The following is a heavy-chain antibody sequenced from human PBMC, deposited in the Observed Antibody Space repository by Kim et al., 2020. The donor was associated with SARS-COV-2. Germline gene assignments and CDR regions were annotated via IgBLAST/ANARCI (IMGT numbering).Heavy chain of an antibody. Sequence: SETLSLTCAVYGGSFTSYYWRWLRRPQGKGLEWFGEISHSGSNNYNPTLKSRGTITVTHNTNKIPFLLSTVTVADAAAIYYSCLNGAVAGTTSW. CDR2: ISHSGSN. D-gene: IGHD6-19*01. CDR1: GGSFTSYY. CDR3: SCLNGAVAGTTS. V-gene: IGHV4-34*01. J-gene: IGHJ5*01.